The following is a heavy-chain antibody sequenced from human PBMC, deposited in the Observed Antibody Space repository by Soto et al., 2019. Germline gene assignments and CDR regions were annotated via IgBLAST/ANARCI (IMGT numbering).Heavy chain of an antibody. D-gene: IGHD3-22*01. Sequence: EVQLLESGGGMVEPRGSLKLSCAASGFSFGTYVMNWVRQAPGKGLEWVSGISGSGGRVYSADSVKGRFTISRDNSRKTLYLHMTSLGAAETAIYYCAMTSIYDTGTNDFHRDALDIWGQGPQVTVSS. CDR2: ISGSGGRV. V-gene: IGHV3-23*01. CDR3: AMTSIYDTGTNDFHRDALDI. J-gene: IGHJ3*02. CDR1: GFSFGTYV.